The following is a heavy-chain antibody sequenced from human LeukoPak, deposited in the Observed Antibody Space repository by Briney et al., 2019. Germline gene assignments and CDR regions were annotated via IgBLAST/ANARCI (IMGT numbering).Heavy chain of an antibody. CDR2: ISNNNYI. J-gene: IGHJ5*02. V-gene: IGHV3-21*04. D-gene: IGHD3-3*01. Sequence: GGSLRLSCAGSGCTFSRFHMNWVRQAPGKGLEWVSSISNNNYIYYADSVKGRFTISRDNSKNTLYLQMNSLRAEDTAVYYCAKRPITIFGVVTPGWFDPWGQGTLVTVSS. CDR3: AKRPITIFGVVTPGWFDP. CDR1: GCTFSRFH.